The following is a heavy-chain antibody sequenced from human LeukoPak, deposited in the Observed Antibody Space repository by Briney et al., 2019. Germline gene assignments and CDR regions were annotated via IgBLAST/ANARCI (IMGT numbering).Heavy chain of an antibody. CDR1: GGSISSYY. J-gene: IGHJ5*02. Sequence: SETLSLTCTVSGGSISSYYWSWIRQPPGKGLEWIGEINHSGSTNHNPSLKSRVTISVDTSKNQFSLKLSSVTAADTAVYYCARGLTLRNWFDPWGQGTLVTVSS. CDR2: INHSGST. CDR3: ARGLTLRNWFDP. V-gene: IGHV4-34*01.